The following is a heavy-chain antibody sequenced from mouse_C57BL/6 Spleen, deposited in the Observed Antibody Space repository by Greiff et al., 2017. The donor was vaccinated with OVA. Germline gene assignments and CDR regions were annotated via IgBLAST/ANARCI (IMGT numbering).Heavy chain of an antibody. V-gene: IGHV1-64*01. J-gene: IGHJ4*01. CDR1: GYTFTSYW. CDR3: ATGLDMGRGYYAMDY. D-gene: IGHD1-1*02. Sequence: QVQLQQPGAELVKPGASVKLSCKASGYTFTSYWMHWVKQRPGQGLEWIGMIHPNSGSTNYNEKFKSKATLTVDKSSSTAYMQLSSLTSEDSAVYYCATGLDMGRGYYAMDYWGQGTSVTVSS. CDR2: IHPNSGST.